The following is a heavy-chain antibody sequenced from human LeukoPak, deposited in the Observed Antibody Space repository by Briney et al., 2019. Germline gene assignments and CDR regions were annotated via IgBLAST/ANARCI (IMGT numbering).Heavy chain of an antibody. D-gene: IGHD3-10*01. J-gene: IGHJ4*02. CDR2: INPNSGGT. CDR3: ATDLSSGSYYQDYYFDY. CDR1: GYTFTGYY. Sequence: ASVKVSCKASGYTFTGYYMHWVRQAPGQGLEWMGRINPNSGGTNYAQKFQGGVTMTRDTSISTAYMELSRLRSDDTAVYYCATDLSSGSYYQDYYFDYWGQGTLVTVSS. V-gene: IGHV1-2*06.